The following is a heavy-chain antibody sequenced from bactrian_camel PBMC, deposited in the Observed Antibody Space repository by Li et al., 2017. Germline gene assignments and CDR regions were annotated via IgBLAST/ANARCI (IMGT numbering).Heavy chain of an antibody. J-gene: IGHJ4*01. CDR3: AARTRWTDYLRTSPRDYNY. Sequence: HVQLVESGGGSVQAGGSLTLSCEVSDLTYDYYMGWFRPVPGKEREGVAVFDHDGRTIYADSVKGRCTISKDNAKNTLYLQMNSLKPEDTAMYYCAARTRWTDYLRTSPRDYNYWGQGTQVTVS. CDR1: DLTYDYY. D-gene: IGHD4*01. CDR2: FDHDGRT. V-gene: IGHV3S55*01.